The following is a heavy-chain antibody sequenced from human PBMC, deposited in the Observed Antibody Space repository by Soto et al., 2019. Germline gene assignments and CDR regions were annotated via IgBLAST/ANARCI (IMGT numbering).Heavy chain of an antibody. V-gene: IGHV1-3*01. CDR2: INAGNGNT. Sequence: ASVKVSCKASGYTFTSYAMHWVRQAPGQRLEWMGWINAGNGNTKYPQKFQGRVTITRDTSASTAYMELSSLRSEDTAVYYCARDLETGARFDPWGQGTLVTVSS. CDR3: ARDLETGARFDP. CDR1: GYTFTSYA. J-gene: IGHJ5*02.